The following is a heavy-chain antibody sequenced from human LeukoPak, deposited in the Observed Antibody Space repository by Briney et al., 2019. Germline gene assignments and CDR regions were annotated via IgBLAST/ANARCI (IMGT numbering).Heavy chain of an antibody. CDR1: GYSFTSYW. CDR3: ARLLGYCSSTTCYGAFDI. CDR2: IYPGDSDT. V-gene: IGHV5-51*01. D-gene: IGHD2-2*01. J-gene: IGHJ3*02. Sequence: GESLKISCKGSGYSFTSYWIGWVRQMPGKGLEWMGIIYPGDSDTRYSPSFQGQVTISADKSISTAYLQWSSLKASDTAMYYCARLLGYCSSTTCYGAFDIWGQGTMVTVSS.